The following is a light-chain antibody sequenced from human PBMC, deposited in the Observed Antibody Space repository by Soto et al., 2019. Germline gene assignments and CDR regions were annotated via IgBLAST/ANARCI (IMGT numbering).Light chain of an antibody. CDR3: QQYFDVPFT. J-gene: IGKJ4*01. V-gene: IGKV4-1*01. CDR1: RSVLYKSNNKNH. CDR2: WAP. Sequence: DIVMTQSPDSLAVSLGERATMNCKCSRSVLYKSNNKNHLAWYQQKPGQPPQLIIYWAPTRESGVPERFSGSGSGTDFTLSISSLEAEDVAFYWCQQYFDVPFTFGGGTKVDI.